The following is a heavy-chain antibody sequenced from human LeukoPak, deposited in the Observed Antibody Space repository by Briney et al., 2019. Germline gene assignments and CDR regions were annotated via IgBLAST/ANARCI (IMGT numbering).Heavy chain of an antibody. CDR2: ISYSSATI. Sequence: GGSLRLSCAASGFTFDEYAMHWVRQAPGKGLEWVSGISYSSATIGYVDSVKGRFIISRGNAKNSLYLQMNSLRAEDTALYFCAKDRGGGSQLGDAFDVWGQGTMVSVSS. CDR1: GFTFDEYA. D-gene: IGHD2-15*01. V-gene: IGHV3-9*01. J-gene: IGHJ3*01. CDR3: AKDRGGGSQLGDAFDV.